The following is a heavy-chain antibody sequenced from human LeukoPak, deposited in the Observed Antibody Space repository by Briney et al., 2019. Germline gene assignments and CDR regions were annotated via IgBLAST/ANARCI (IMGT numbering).Heavy chain of an antibody. CDR2: ISSSGSTI. CDR3: AGDRGYCSGGSCYSFDY. J-gene: IGHJ4*02. D-gene: IGHD2-15*01. Sequence: KPGGSLRLSCAASGFTFSDYYMSWIRQAPGRGLEWVSYISSSGSTIYYADSVKGRFTISRDNAKNSLYLQMNSLRAEDTAVYYCAGDRGYCSGGSCYSFDYWGQGTLVTVSS. V-gene: IGHV3-11*04. CDR1: GFTFSDYY.